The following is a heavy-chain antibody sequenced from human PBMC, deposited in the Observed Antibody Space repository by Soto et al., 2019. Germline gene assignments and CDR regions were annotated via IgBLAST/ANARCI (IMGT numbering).Heavy chain of an antibody. D-gene: IGHD1-26*01. CDR1: GFTFSSYG. J-gene: IGHJ6*02. V-gene: IGHV3-30*18. CDR2: ISYDGSNK. CDR3: AKDLQSGSYLHHYYYGMDV. Sequence: VGSLRLSCAASGFTFSSYGMHWVRQAPGKGLEWVAVISYDGSNKYYADSVKGRFTISRDNSKNTLYLQMNSLRAEDTAVYYCAKDLQSGSYLHHYYYGMDVWGQGTTVTVSS.